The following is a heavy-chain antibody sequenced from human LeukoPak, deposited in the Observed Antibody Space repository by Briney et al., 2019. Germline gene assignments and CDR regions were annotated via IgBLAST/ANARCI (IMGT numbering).Heavy chain of an antibody. D-gene: IGHD3-10*01. Sequence: ASVKVSCKASGYTFTSYGISWVRQAPGQGLEWMGWINTNTGNPTYAQGFTGRFVFSLDTSVSTAYLQISSLKAEDTAVYYCARDLTMVRGLSYYWGQGTLVTVSS. CDR1: GYTFTSYG. CDR2: INTNTGNP. V-gene: IGHV7-4-1*02. CDR3: ARDLTMVRGLSYY. J-gene: IGHJ4*02.